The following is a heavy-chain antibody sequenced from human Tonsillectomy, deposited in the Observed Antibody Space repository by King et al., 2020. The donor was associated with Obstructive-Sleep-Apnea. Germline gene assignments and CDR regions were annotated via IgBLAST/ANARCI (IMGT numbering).Heavy chain of an antibody. V-gene: IGHV3-48*04. D-gene: IGHD2-2*01. CDR2: ISSSSSTI. CDR1: GFTFSSYS. Sequence: VQLVESGGGLVQPGGSLRLSCAASGFTFSSYSMNWVRQAPGKGLEWVSYISSSSSTIYYADSVKGRFTISRDNAKNSLYLQMNSLRAEDTAVYYCARDGRSGYCSSTSCYGPYYYYGMDVWGQGTTVTVSS. J-gene: IGHJ6*02. CDR3: ARDGRSGYCSSTSCYGPYYYYGMDV.